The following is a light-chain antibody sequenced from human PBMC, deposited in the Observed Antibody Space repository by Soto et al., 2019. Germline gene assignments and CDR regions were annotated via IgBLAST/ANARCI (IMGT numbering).Light chain of an antibody. Sequence: DIKMTQSPSSLSASLGDRATITCRASQNIDNYLNWYQQKPGKAPRLLIYATSTLQSGVPSRFSGSGSGTEFTLTISSLQAEDFATYFCQESYTSPAVSFGGGTKVDNK. CDR1: QNIDNY. J-gene: IGKJ4*01. V-gene: IGKV1-39*01. CDR2: ATS. CDR3: QESYTSPAVS.